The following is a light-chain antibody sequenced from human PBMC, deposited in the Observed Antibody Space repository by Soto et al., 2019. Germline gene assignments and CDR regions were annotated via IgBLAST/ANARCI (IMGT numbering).Light chain of an antibody. CDR1: QSLVYSDGNTY. Sequence: DVVMTQSPLSLPVPLGQPASISCRSSQSLVYSDGNTYLNCFQQRPGQSPRRLIYKVSNRDSGVPDRFSGIGSATYFTLKISRVEAEDVGVYYCMQGTHWQGTFGGGTKVEIK. V-gene: IGKV2-30*01. CDR2: KVS. CDR3: MQGTHWQGT. J-gene: IGKJ4*01.